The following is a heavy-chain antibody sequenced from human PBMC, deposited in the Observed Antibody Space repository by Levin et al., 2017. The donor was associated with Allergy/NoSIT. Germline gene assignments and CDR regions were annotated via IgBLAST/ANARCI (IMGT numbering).Heavy chain of an antibody. J-gene: IGHJ4*02. CDR2: INSNSGNT. CDR1: GYTFTSYD. D-gene: IGHD3-3*01. CDR3: ARGIFWSGFYSRD. V-gene: IGHV1-8*01. Sequence: ASVKVSCKASGYTFTSYDINWVRQATGQGLEWMGWINSNSGNTGYAQKFQGRVTMTRDTSISTAYMELSSLRSEDTAVYYCARGIFWSGFYSRDWGQGTLVTVSS.